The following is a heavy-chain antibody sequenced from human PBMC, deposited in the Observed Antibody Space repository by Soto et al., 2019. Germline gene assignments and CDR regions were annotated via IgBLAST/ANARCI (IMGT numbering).Heavy chain of an antibody. Sequence: GGSLRLSCAASGLIFNNYWMHWVRQAPGKGLAWVARINGDGTTTYVDSVKGRFTISRDNAKNMVYLQMNSLRVEDTAMYYCGRGSGPRGRPYWGQGISVTVSS. V-gene: IGHV3-74*01. J-gene: IGHJ4*02. D-gene: IGHD6-25*01. CDR2: INGDGTT. CDR1: GLIFNNYW. CDR3: GRGSGPRGRPY.